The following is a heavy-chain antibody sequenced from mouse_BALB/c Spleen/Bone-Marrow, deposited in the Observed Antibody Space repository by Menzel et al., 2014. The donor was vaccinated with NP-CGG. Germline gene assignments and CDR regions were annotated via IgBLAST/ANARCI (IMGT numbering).Heavy chain of an antibody. CDR2: INPYSDGT. V-gene: IGHV1-14*01. CDR3: AREGGLRRGDYYVMDY. D-gene: IGHD2-4*01. CDR1: GYTFTGYV. Sequence: EVQLQQSGPELVKPGASVKMSCKASGYTFTGYVMHWVKQKPGQGLEWIGYINPYSDGTKYNEKFKGKATLTSDKSSSTAYMELSSLTSEDSAVYYCAREGGLRRGDYYVMDYWGQGTSVTVPS. J-gene: IGHJ4*01.